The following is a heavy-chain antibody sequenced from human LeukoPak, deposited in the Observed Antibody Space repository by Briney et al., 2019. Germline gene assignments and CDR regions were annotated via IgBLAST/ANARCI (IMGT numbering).Heavy chain of an antibody. CDR2: IKQDGSEK. Sequence: GGSLRLSCAAPGFTFSSYWMSWVRQAPGKGLEWVANIKQDGSEKYYVDSVKGRFTISRDNAKNSLYLQMNSLRAEDTAVYYCARVCGSGSYYKAPYYFDYWGQGTLVTVSS. J-gene: IGHJ4*02. CDR3: ARVCGSGSYYKAPYYFDY. D-gene: IGHD3-10*01. V-gene: IGHV3-7*01. CDR1: GFTFSSYW.